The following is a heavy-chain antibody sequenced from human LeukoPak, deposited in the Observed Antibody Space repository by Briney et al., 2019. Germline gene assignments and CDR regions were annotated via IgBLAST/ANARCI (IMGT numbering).Heavy chain of an antibody. Sequence: GGSLRLSCAASGFTFSDHYMDWVRQAPGKGLEWVGRTRNKANSYTTEYAASVKGRFTISRDDSKNSLYLQMNSLKTEDTAVYYRAREVGATFYYYYGMDVWGQGTTVTVSS. V-gene: IGHV3-72*01. J-gene: IGHJ6*02. D-gene: IGHD1-26*01. CDR2: TRNKANSYTT. CDR3: AREVGATFYYYYGMDV. CDR1: GFTFSDHY.